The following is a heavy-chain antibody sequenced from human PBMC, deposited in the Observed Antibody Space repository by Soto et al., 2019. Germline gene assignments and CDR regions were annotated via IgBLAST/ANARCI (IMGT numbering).Heavy chain of an antibody. CDR3: ARSVPAAIYWFDP. D-gene: IGHD2-2*01. V-gene: IGHV4-34*01. CDR2: INHSGST. J-gene: IGHJ5*02. Sequence: SETLSLTCAVYGGSFSGYYWSWIRQPPGKGLEWIGEINHSGSTNYNPSLKSRVTISVDTSKNQFSLKLSSVTAADTAVYYCARSVPAAIYWFDPWGQGTQVTVSS. CDR1: GGSFSGYY.